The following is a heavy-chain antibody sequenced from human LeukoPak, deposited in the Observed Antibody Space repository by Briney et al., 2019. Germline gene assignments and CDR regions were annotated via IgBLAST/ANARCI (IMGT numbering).Heavy chain of an antibody. Sequence: GSLRLSCAASGFTFSTYSMNWVRQAPGRGLEWVSSINSISSHIYYADSVKGRFTISRDNAKNSLYLQMNSLRAEDTAVYYCARDLAGDQDYWGQGTLVTVSS. V-gene: IGHV3-21*01. J-gene: IGHJ4*02. CDR2: INSISSHI. CDR3: ARDLAGDQDY. D-gene: IGHD6-19*01. CDR1: GFTFSTYS.